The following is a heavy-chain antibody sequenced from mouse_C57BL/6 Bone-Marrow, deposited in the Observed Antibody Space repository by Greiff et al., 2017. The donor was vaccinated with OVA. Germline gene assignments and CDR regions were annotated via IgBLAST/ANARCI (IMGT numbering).Heavy chain of an antibody. D-gene: IGHD2-4*01. V-gene: IGHV1-81*01. Sequence: VQLQQSGAELARPGASVKLSCKASGYTFTSYGISWVKQRTGQGLEWIGEIYPRSGNTYYNEKFKGKATLTADKSYSTAYMELRSLQSEYSAVYFCVRSGDYGWYFDVWGTGTTVTVSS. J-gene: IGHJ1*03. CDR2: IYPRSGNT. CDR1: GYTFTSYG. CDR3: VRSGDYGWYFDV.